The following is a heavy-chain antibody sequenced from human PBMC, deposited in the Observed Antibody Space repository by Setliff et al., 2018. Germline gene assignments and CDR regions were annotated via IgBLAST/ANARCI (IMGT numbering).Heavy chain of an antibody. D-gene: IGHD5-12*01. CDR2: VYYSGTA. CDR3: ARGGTFRYFDY. CDR1: GGSFTPYY. V-gene: IGHV4-59*01. J-gene: IGHJ4*02. Sequence: SETALTCTVSGGSFTPYYWSWIRQPPGKGLEWIGYVYYSGTAYYNPSLKSRVTVIVDTSKNQFSLRLSSVTAADTAVYYCARGGTFRYFDYWGQGTPVTVSS.